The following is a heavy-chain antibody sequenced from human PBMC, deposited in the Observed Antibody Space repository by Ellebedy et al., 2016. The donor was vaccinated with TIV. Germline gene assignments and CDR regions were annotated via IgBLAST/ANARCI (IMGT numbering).Heavy chain of an antibody. V-gene: IGHV3-23*01. CDR1: GFTFSSYA. Sequence: GGSLRLSCGASGFTFSSYAMNWVRQAPGKGLEWVSGISGSGGTTYYADSVKGRFTIFRDNSKNTLYLQMDSLRADDTAVYYCAGLSRWSILSWGQGTLVTVSS. J-gene: IGHJ5*02. D-gene: IGHD4-23*01. CDR3: AGLSRWSILS. CDR2: ISGSGGTT.